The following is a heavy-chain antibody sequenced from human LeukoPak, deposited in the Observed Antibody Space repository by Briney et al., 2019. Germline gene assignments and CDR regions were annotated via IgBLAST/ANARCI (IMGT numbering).Heavy chain of an antibody. CDR3: AIEGSGGSCYDY. Sequence: PSDTLSLTCTVSGGSISSSSYYWGWIRQPPGKGLEWIGSIYYSGSTYYNPSLKSRVTISVDTSKNQFSLKLSSVTAADTAVYYCAIEGSGGSCYDYWGQGTLVTVSS. D-gene: IGHD2-15*01. CDR1: GGSISSSSYY. V-gene: IGHV4-39*07. J-gene: IGHJ4*02. CDR2: IYYSGST.